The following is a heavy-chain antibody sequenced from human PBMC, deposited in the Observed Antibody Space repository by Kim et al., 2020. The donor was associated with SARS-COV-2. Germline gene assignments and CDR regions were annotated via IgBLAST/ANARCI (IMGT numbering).Heavy chain of an antibody. V-gene: IGHV1-24*01. CDR2: FVPNYVAT. CDR1: GYTLTELS. CDR3: ATAPAVAGISARWLDP. J-gene: IGHJ5*02. D-gene: IGHD6-19*01. Sequence: ASVKVSCKVSGYTLTELSMHWVRQAPGKGLEWMGGFVPNYVATIYAQKFQGRVTITADTSTDTAYMELSSLRSEDTAVYYCATAPAVAGISARWLDPWVQGTLVTVSS.